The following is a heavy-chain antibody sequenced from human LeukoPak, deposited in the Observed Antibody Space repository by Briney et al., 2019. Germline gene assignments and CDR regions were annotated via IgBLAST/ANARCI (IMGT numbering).Heavy chain of an antibody. CDR1: GFTFSSYD. CDR2: IGTAGDT. V-gene: IGHV3-13*01. J-gene: IGHJ4*02. CDR3: ARFGGYSYGYDY. Sequence: GGSLRLSCAASGFTFSSYDMHWVRQATGKGLEWVSAIGTAGDTYYPGSVKGRFTISRENAKNSLYLQMNSLRAGDTAVYYCARFGGYSYGYDYWGQGTLVTVSP. D-gene: IGHD5-18*01.